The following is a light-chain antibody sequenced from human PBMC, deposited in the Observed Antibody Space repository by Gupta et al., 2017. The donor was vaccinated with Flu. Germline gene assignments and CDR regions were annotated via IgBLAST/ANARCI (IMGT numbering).Light chain of an antibody. V-gene: IGLV6-57*01. CDR3: EYYDSVDRDGV. CDR2: EDN. Sequence: NFMLTQPHSVSSSPGKTLTISCTRSSGSIATTYFQWYQQRPGSSPNTVIFEDNRRPFGVPDRVTGSIDSSTNYANLTIYGLKTEDEADYFCEYYDSVDRDGVCGGGTKMTVL. CDR1: SGSIATTY. J-gene: IGLJ3*02.